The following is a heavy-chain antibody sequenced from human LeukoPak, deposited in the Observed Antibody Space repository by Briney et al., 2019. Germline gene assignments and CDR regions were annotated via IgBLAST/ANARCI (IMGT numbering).Heavy chain of an antibody. V-gene: IGHV3-23*01. J-gene: IGHJ5*02. CDR3: AHLTRGYSDSDYGS. CDR2: ISGSGGNT. CDR1: GFGFSNYA. D-gene: IGHD5-12*01. Sequence: GGSLRLSCQPPGFGFSNYALTWVSQFQGKGLDWVSPISGSGGNTYYADSVKCRFTISRDNSKNTLFLQMNSLRAEDTAMFYCAHLTRGYSDSDYGSWGQGTLVTVSS.